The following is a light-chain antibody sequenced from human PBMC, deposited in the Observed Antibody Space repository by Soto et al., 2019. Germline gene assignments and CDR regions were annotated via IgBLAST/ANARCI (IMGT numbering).Light chain of an antibody. CDR1: SSNIGAGFD. Sequence: QSVLTQSPSVSGAPGQRVSISCTGTSSNIGAGFDEHWYQQLPATAPKLLIYGNNNRPSGVPDRFSGSKSGTSASLAITGLQAEDEADYYCQSYDTSLSGGSVFGTGTKVTVL. V-gene: IGLV1-40*01. CDR3: QSYDTSLSGGSV. J-gene: IGLJ1*01. CDR2: GNN.